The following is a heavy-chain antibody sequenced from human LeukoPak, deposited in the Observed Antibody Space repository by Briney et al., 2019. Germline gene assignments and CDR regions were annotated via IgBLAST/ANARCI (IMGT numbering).Heavy chain of an antibody. CDR2: MNPNSGNT. CDR1: GYTFTSYD. Sequence: ASVKVSCKASGYTFTSYDINWVRQATGQGFEWMGWMNPNSGNTGYAQKFQGRVTMTRNTSISTAYMELSSLRSEDTAVYFCARARRGSSGRGWFDPWGQGTLVTVSS. V-gene: IGHV1-8*01. D-gene: IGHD6-19*01. CDR3: ARARRGSSGRGWFDP. J-gene: IGHJ5*02.